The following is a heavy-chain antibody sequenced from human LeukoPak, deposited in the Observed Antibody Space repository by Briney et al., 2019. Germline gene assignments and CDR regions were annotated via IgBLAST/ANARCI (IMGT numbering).Heavy chain of an antibody. D-gene: IGHD3-10*01. Sequence: GGSLRLSCAASGFTFSSYEMNWVRQAPGKGLEWVSYISSSGSTIYYADSVKGRFTISRDNSKNTLYLQMNSLRAEDTAVYYCARVKIEWFGELSYFDYWGQGTLVTVSS. V-gene: IGHV3-48*03. CDR2: ISSSGSTI. CDR1: GFTFSSYE. J-gene: IGHJ4*02. CDR3: ARVKIEWFGELSYFDY.